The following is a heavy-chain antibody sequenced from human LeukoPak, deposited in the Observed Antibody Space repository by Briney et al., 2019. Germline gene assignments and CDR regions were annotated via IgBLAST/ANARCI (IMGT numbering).Heavy chain of an antibody. CDR2: IIPILGIA. Sequence: ASVKVSCKASGGTSSSYAISWVRQAPGQGLEWMGRIIPILGIANYAQKFQGRVTITADKSTSTAYMELSSLRSEDTAVYYCAREPGGEYYYDSSGYYYWGQGTLVTVSS. J-gene: IGHJ4*02. CDR3: AREPGGEYYYDSSGYYY. CDR1: GGTSSSYA. V-gene: IGHV1-69*04. D-gene: IGHD3-22*01.